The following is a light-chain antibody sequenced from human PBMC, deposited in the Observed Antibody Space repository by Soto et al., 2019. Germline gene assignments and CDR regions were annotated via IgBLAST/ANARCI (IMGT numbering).Light chain of an antibody. V-gene: IGKV3-20*01. Sequence: EIVLTQSPGTLSLSPGERVTLSCRASQSISSSYLAWYQHKPGQAPRLLLFATSIRATGIPDRISGSGSGTDFTLSISRLEPEDFAVYYCQQYDTSPFTFGPGTKVDIK. CDR2: ATS. CDR3: QQYDTSPFT. J-gene: IGKJ3*01. CDR1: QSISSSY.